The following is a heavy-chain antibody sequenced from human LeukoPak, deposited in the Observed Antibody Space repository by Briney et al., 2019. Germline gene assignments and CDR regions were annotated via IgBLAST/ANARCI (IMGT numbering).Heavy chain of an antibody. Sequence: ASVNVSCKASGGTFSSYAISWVRQAPGQGLEWMGGIIPIFGTANYAQKFQGRVTITTDESTSTAYMELSSLRSEDTAVYYCPRITRGTMYYFDYWGQGTLVTVSS. CDR2: IIPIFGTA. D-gene: IGHD1-14*01. V-gene: IGHV1-69*05. CDR3: PRITRGTMYYFDY. CDR1: GGTFSSYA. J-gene: IGHJ4*02.